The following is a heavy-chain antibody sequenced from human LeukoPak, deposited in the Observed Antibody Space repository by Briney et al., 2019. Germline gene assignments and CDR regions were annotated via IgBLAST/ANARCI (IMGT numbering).Heavy chain of an antibody. V-gene: IGHV1-69*04. Sequence: VASVKVSCKASGYTFTSYGISWVRQAPGQGLEWMGRIIPILGIANYAQKFQGRVTITADKSTSTAYMELSSLRSEDTAVYYCARDQIPYSSSWYDYYYGMDVWGQGTTVTVSS. CDR2: IIPILGIA. CDR1: GYTFTSYG. J-gene: IGHJ6*02. D-gene: IGHD6-13*01. CDR3: ARDQIPYSSSWYDYYYGMDV.